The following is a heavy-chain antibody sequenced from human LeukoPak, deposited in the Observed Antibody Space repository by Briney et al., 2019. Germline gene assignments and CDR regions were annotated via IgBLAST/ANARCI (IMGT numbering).Heavy chain of an antibody. D-gene: IGHD6-19*01. CDR1: GGSFSGYY. V-gene: IGHV4-34*01. CDR3: ARDKGTIAVARRHIYYYYGMDV. J-gene: IGHJ6*02. CDR2: INHSGST. Sequence: SETLSLTCAVYGGSFSGYYWSWIRQPPGKGLEWIGEINHSGSTNYNPSLKSRVTISVDTSKNQFSLKLSSVTAADTAVYYCARDKGTIAVARRHIYYYYGMDVWGQGTTVTVSS.